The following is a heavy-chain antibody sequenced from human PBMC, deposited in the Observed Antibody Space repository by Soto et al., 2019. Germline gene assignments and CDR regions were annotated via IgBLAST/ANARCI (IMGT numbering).Heavy chain of an antibody. CDR1: GFTVSSKY. CDR2: IHSGDST. Sequence: EVQLVESGGGLIQPGGSLRLSGAASGFTVSSKYMSWVRQAPGTGLELVSVIHSGDSTYYADSVKGRFTIYRDNSKYTLYLQMTSLRAEDTAVYYCARESVAVAGSLAGMAVWGQGTTVTVSS. CDR3: ARESVAVAGSLAGMAV. J-gene: IGHJ6*02. V-gene: IGHV3-53*01. D-gene: IGHD6-19*01.